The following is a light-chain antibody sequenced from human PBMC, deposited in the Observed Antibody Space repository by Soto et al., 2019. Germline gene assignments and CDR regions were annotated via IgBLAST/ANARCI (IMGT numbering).Light chain of an antibody. Sequence: QSVLTQPPSASGTPGQRVTISCSGSSSNIGSNTVNWYQQLPGTAPKLLIYSNNQRPSGVPDRFFGSKSGTSASLAISGLQSEDEADYYCAAWDDSLPGVVFGGGTKLTVL. CDR1: SSNIGSNT. CDR3: AAWDDSLPGVV. V-gene: IGLV1-44*01. J-gene: IGLJ2*01. CDR2: SNN.